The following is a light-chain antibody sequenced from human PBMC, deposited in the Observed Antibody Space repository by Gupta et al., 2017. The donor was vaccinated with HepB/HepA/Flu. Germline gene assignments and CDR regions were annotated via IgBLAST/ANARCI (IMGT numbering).Light chain of an antibody. CDR1: SSDVGGSNY. Sequence: QSALTQPPTLPASPGPPSTISCTGTSSDVGGSNYVSWYQQHPAQAPKPMIYAVSNRPPAVSNLCDAYNSGTTAFLSSSGLQADDDAYYYCSSYRSRSPRVFGGGTKLTVL. J-gene: IGLJ2*01. V-gene: IGLV2-14*03. CDR3: SSYRSRSPRV. CDR2: AVS.